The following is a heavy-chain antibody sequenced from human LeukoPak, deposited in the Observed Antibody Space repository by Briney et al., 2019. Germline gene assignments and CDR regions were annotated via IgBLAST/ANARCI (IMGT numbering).Heavy chain of an antibody. CDR3: VKGSTVTTYNWFDP. V-gene: IGHV3-64D*09. J-gene: IGHJ5*02. D-gene: IGHD4-17*01. CDR1: GFSFSSHI. CDR2: ISSDGGST. Sequence: GGSLRLSCSASGFSFSSHIMHWVRQAPGKGLEYVSAISSDGGSTDYADSVKGRFTISRDNSKNTLYLQMSSLRAEDTAIYYCVKGSTVTTYNWFDPWGQGTLVTVSS.